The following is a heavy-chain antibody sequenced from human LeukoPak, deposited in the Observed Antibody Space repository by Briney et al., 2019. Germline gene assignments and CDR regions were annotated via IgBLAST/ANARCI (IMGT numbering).Heavy chain of an antibody. V-gene: IGHV3-23*01. Sequence: GGSLRLSCAAAGFTFSSYAMSWVRQAPGKGLEWVSAISGSGGSKYYADSVKGRFTISRDNSKNTLYMQRNSLRAEDTAVYYCAKERSIDDFWSGYKNRNLRFDYWGQGTLVTVSS. J-gene: IGHJ4*02. CDR3: AKERSIDDFWSGYKNRNLRFDY. CDR1: GFTFSSYA. D-gene: IGHD3-3*01. CDR2: ISGSGGSK.